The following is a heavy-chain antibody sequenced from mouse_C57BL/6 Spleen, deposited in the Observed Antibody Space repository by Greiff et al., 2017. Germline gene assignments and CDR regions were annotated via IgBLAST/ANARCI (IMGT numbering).Heavy chain of an antibody. Sequence: EVQLQQSGPELVKPGASVKISCKASGYSFTGYYMNWVKQSPEKSLEWIGEINPSTGGTTYNQKFKAKATLTVDKSSSTAYMQLKSLTSEDSAVYYCASSPLYYGSSGLFDYWGQGTTLTVSS. CDR2: INPSTGGT. CDR1: GYSFTGYY. J-gene: IGHJ2*01. D-gene: IGHD1-1*01. V-gene: IGHV1-42*01. CDR3: ASSPLYYGSSGLFDY.